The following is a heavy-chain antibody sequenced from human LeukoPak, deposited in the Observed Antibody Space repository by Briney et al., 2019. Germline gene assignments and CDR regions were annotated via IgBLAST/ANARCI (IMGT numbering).Heavy chain of an antibody. J-gene: IGHJ3*02. D-gene: IGHD6-19*01. Sequence: GGSLRLSCAASGFTFSSYGMHWVRQAPGEGLEWVAFIRYDGSNKYYADSVKGRFTISRDNSKNTLYLQMNSLRAEDTAVYYCAKIAVAGPHAFDIWGQGTMVTVSS. CDR1: GFTFSSYG. CDR2: IRYDGSNK. V-gene: IGHV3-30*02. CDR3: AKIAVAGPHAFDI.